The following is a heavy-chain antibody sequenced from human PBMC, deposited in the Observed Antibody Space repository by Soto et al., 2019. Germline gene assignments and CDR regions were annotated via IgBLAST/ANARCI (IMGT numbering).Heavy chain of an antibody. D-gene: IGHD4-17*01. CDR2: IYYSGST. CDR3: ARRTEYYYYGMDV. Sequence: SETLSLTCTVSGGSISSSSYYWGWIRQPPGKGLEWIGSIYYSGSTYYNPSLKSRVTISVDTSKNQFSLKLSSVTAADTAVYYCARRTEYYYYGMDVWGQGTTVPVSS. V-gene: IGHV4-39*01. J-gene: IGHJ6*02. CDR1: GGSISSSSYY.